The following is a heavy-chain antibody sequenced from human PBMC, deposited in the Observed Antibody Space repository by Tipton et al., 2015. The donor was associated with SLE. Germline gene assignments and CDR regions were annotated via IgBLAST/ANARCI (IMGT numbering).Heavy chain of an antibody. J-gene: IGHJ4*02. CDR1: EFTFSNYA. D-gene: IGHD6-19*01. V-gene: IGHV3-23*01. CDR2: ISGSGHNT. Sequence: SLRLSCVVSEFTFSNYAMSWVRQAPGKGLEWVSGISGSGHNTFYADSVKGRFTISRDNSKNTLYLQMNSLRVEDTAVYYCAKGGDSSGWEDWNYYFDYWGQGTLVTVSS. CDR3: AKGGDSSGWEDWNYYFDY.